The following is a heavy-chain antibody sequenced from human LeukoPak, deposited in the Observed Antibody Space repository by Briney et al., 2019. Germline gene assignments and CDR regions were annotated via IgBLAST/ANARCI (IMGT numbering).Heavy chain of an antibody. J-gene: IGHJ4*02. CDR1: GYTLTELS. V-gene: IGHV1-24*01. Sequence: ASVKVSCKVSGYTLTELSIHWVRQAPGKGLEWMGGFDPEEGETIYAQKFQGRVTMTEDTSTDTAYMELSSLRSEDTAVYYCATTLLRFLEWLPSPFDYWGQGTLVTVSS. CDR2: FDPEEGET. D-gene: IGHD3-3*01. CDR3: ATTLLRFLEWLPSPFDY.